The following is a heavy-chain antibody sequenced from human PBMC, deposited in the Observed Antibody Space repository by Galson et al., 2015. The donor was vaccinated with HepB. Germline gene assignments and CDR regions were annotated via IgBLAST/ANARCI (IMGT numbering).Heavy chain of an antibody. D-gene: IGHD2-8*01. CDR1: GGSINSYY. CDR2: IYYSGST. V-gene: IGHV4-59*08. Sequence: LSLTCTVSGGSINSYYWSWIRQPPGKGLEWIGYIYYSGSTNYNPSLKSRVTISVDTSKNQFSLNLSSVTAADTAVYYCARQKGTKIPFDYWGQGALVTVSS. J-gene: IGHJ4*02. CDR3: ARQKGTKIPFDY.